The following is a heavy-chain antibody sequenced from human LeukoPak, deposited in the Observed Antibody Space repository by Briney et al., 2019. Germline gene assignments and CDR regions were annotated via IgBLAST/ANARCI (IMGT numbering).Heavy chain of an antibody. Sequence: GGSLRLSCTASGFTFGDYAMSWVRQAPGKGLEWLGFIRSEAYGGTTEYAASVKGTFTVSRDDSKSIAYLQMNSLKTEDTAVYYCARAPWRPSVGATRDYFDYWGQGTLVTVSS. V-gene: IGHV3-49*04. CDR2: IRSEAYGGTT. J-gene: IGHJ4*02. CDR1: GFTFGDYA. D-gene: IGHD1-26*01. CDR3: ARAPWRPSVGATRDYFDY.